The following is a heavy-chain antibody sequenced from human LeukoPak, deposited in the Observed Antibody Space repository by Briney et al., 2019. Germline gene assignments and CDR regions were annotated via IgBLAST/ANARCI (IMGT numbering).Heavy chain of an antibody. CDR1: GGTFSSYA. J-gene: IGHJ4*02. Sequence: SVKVSCKASGGTFSSYAISWVRQAPGQGLEWMGRIIPIFGTANYAQKFQGRVTITTDESTSTAYMELSSLRSEDTAVYYCAREVETVLMVYAMPFDYWGQGTLVTVSS. V-gene: IGHV1-69*05. CDR3: AREVETVLMVYAMPFDY. D-gene: IGHD2-8*01. CDR2: IIPIFGTA.